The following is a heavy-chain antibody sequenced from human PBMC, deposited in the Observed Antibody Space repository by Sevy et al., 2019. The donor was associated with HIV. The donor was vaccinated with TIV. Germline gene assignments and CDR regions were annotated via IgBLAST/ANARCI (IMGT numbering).Heavy chain of an antibody. Sequence: ASVKVSCKASGYTFTRYGISWVRQAPGQGLEWMGWISAYNDYTNYVQKLQGRVTMTTDKSTSIAYLELRSLRSDDTAVYYGARDRNNYDSSGYPKGMDVWGQGTTVTVSS. CDR1: GYTFTRYG. CDR2: ISAYNDYT. V-gene: IGHV1-18*01. CDR3: ARDRNNYDSSGYPKGMDV. D-gene: IGHD3-22*01. J-gene: IGHJ6*02.